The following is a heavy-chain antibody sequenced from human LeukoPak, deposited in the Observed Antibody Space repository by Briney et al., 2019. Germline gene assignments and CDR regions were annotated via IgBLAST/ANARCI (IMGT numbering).Heavy chain of an antibody. CDR1: GGSISSSNW. CDR2: IYLSGST. J-gene: IGHJ3*02. D-gene: IGHD3-10*01. V-gene: IGHV4-4*02. Sequence: SETLSLTCAVSGGSISSSNWWSWVRQPPGKGLEWIGEIYLSGSTNYNPSLKSRVTISVDKSKNQFSLKLSSVTAADTAVYYCARVRGVIYAFDIWGQGTMVTVSS. CDR3: ARVRGVIYAFDI.